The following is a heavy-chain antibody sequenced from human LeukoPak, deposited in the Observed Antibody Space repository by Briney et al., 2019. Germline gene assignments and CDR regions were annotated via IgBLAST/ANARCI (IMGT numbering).Heavy chain of an antibody. Sequence: KPSETLSLTCAVSGGSLSSSTYYWGWIRQPPGKGLEWIGSVYSTGITYYNPSLESRVTISVDTSKNQFSLKLSSVTAADTAVYYCARLCHLYSSSWYSPPDAFDIWGQGTMVTVSS. CDR1: GGSLSSSTYY. CDR2: VYSTGIT. CDR3: ARLCHLYSSSWYSPPDAFDI. D-gene: IGHD6-13*01. V-gene: IGHV4-39*01. J-gene: IGHJ3*02.